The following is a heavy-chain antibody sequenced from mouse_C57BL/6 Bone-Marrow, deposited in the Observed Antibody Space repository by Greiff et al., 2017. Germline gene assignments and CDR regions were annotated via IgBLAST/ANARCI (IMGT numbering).Heavy chain of an antibody. CDR2: IYPRSGNT. D-gene: IGHD1-1*01. V-gene: IGHV1-81*01. Sequence: QVQLQQSGAELARPGASVTLSCKASGYTFTSYGISWVKQTTGQGLEWIGEIYPRSGNTYYNEKFKGKATLTADKSSSTAYMELRSLTSEDSAVYFGARSKVIGYFDYWGQGTTLTVSS. CDR1: GYTFTSYG. J-gene: IGHJ2*01. CDR3: ARSKVIGYFDY.